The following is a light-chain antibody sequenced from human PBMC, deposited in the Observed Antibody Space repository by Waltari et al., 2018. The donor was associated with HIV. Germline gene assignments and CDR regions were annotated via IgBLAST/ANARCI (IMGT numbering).Light chain of an antibody. CDR3: GTWDTTLSAGV. Sequence: QSVLTQPPSVSAAPGETVIISCSGTSSNIGYNYVSWYQQLPGTAPKLFIYDEVDRHSGIPDRFSGSRSGKSATLGITGLQTGDEADYYCGTWDTTLSAGVFGGGTKLTVL. CDR1: SSNIGYNY. V-gene: IGLV1-51*01. CDR2: DEV. J-gene: IGLJ3*02.